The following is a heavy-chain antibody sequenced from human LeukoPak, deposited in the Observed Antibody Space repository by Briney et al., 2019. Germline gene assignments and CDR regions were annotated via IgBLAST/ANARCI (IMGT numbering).Heavy chain of an antibody. D-gene: IGHD6-13*01. Sequence: GGSLRLSCAASGFTFSSYGMHWVRQAPGKGLEWVAVIWYDGSNKYYADSVKGRFTISRDNSKNTLYLQMNSLRAEDTAVYYCAKTSEPFIAAAGDYWGQGTLVTVSS. V-gene: IGHV3-33*06. CDR3: AKTSEPFIAAAGDY. CDR2: IWYDGSNK. CDR1: GFTFSSYG. J-gene: IGHJ4*02.